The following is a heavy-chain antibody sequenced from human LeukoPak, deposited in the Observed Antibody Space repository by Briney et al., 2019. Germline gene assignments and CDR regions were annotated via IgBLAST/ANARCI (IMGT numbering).Heavy chain of an antibody. V-gene: IGHV3-23*01. CDR2: ISGSAATT. J-gene: IGHJ4*02. Sequence: GGSLRLSCAASGFTLSSYVMSWVRQAPGKGLEWVSAISGSAATTYHADSVKGRFTISGDNSRNPLYLQMNSLRAEDTAVYYGSKDSALRPVTTPFNYGGQGTLVTASS. D-gene: IGHD4-17*01. CDR3: SKDSALRPVTTPFNY. CDR1: GFTLSSYV.